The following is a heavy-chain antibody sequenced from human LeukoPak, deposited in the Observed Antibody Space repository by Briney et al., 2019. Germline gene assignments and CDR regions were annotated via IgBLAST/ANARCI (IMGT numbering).Heavy chain of an antibody. V-gene: IGHV4-30-4*01. CDR2: IYYTGST. Sequence: SETLSLTCTVSGGSISIDNYYWNWFRQPPGKGLEWIGYIYYTGSTYYNPSLKSRVTISVDTSKNQFSLKLSSVTAADTAVYYCARWGLSIDYWGQGALVTVSS. J-gene: IGHJ4*02. D-gene: IGHD2/OR15-2a*01. CDR1: GGSISIDNYY. CDR3: ARWGLSIDY.